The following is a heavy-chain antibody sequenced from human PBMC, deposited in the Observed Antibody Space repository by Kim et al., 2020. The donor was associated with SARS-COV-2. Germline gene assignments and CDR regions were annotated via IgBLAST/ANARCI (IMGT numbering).Heavy chain of an antibody. V-gene: IGHV1-69*13. CDR2: IIPIFGTA. CDR3: ARVRSTFRAAGGVYGMDV. CDR1: GGSFSSYG. Sequence: SVKVSCEASGGSFSSYGISWVRQAPGQGLEWLGGIIPIFGTANYAQKFQGRVTITADESTSTAYMEVSSLRSEDTAVYYCARVRSTFRAAGGVYGMDVWGQGTTVTVSS. J-gene: IGHJ6*02. D-gene: IGHD6-13*01.